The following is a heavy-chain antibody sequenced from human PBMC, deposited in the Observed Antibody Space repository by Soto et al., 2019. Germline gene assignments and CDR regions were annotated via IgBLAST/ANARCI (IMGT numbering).Heavy chain of an antibody. J-gene: IGHJ3*02. D-gene: IGHD5-12*01. CDR3: ARSIVATTLTDAFDI. V-gene: IGHV4-34*01. CDR1: GGSFSGYY. Sequence: QVQLQQWGAGLLKPSETLSLTCAVYGGSFSGYYWSWIRQPPGKGLEWIGEINHSGSTNYNPSLKSRVTISVDTSKNQFSLKLSSVTAADTAVYYCARSIVATTLTDAFDIWGQGTMVTVSS. CDR2: INHSGST.